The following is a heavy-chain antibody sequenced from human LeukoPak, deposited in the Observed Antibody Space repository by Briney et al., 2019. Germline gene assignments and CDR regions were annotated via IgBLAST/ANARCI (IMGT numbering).Heavy chain of an antibody. CDR3: ARDLYSSSRNNFDY. V-gene: IGHV3-53*01. CDR1: GFSVSTNH. J-gene: IGHJ4*02. Sequence: GGSLRLSCAASGFSVSTNHMSWVRQAPGKGLEWVSFIYSGGSTYYADSVKGRFTISRDNSKNTLYLQMNSLRAEDSAVYYCARDLYSSSRNNFDYWGQGTLVTVSS. D-gene: IGHD6-13*01. CDR2: IYSGGST.